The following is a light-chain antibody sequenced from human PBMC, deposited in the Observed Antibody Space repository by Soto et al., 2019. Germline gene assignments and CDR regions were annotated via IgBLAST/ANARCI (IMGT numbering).Light chain of an antibody. CDR3: QQRSNWPLN. Sequence: IVLTHSPGTLSLSPGERATLSCRSSQSVSNNYLAWYQQKPGQAPRLLIYGASNRATGIPDRFSGSGSGTDFTLTISRLEPEDFAVYYCQQRSNWPLNFGQGTRVEIK. CDR1: QSVSNNY. CDR2: GAS. V-gene: IGKV3D-20*02. J-gene: IGKJ5*01.